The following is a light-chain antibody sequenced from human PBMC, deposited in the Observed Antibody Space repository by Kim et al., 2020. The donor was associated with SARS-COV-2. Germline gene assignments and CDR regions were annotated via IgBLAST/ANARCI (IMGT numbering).Light chain of an antibody. J-gene: IGLJ3*02. Sequence: QGFTISCTGSLSNVGAGYDLLGWQQVTGTAPEHLIYGCCNRPAGVYDRFSGSKSGTYASLAITGLQAEDGADDYCRSYGSSLSGSVFGGGTKLTVL. CDR3: RSYGSSLSGSV. V-gene: IGLV1-40*01. CDR1: LSNVGAGYD. CDR2: GCC.